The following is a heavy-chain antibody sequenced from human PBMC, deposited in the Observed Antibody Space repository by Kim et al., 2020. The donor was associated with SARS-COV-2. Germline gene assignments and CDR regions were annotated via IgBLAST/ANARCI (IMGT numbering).Heavy chain of an antibody. V-gene: IGHV3-7*01. J-gene: IGHJ6*02. Sequence: GGSLRLSCAGSGFTFSSYWMSWVRQAPGKGLEWVANIKQVGSETYYVDSVKGRFTISRDNAKNSLYLQMNSLRGEDTAVYYCARGIVVAGTRADYYGMDVWGQGTTVTVSS. D-gene: IGHD6-19*01. CDR1: GFTFSSYW. CDR3: ARGIVVAGTRADYYGMDV. CDR2: IKQVGSET.